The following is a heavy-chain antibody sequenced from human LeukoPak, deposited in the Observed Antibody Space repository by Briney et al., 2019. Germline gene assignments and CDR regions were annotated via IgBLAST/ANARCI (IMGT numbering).Heavy chain of an antibody. D-gene: IGHD6-13*01. V-gene: IGHV4-59*01. Sequence: SETLSLTCTVSGGSISSYHWSWIRQPPGKGLEWIGYIYYSGSTNYNPSLKSRVTISVDTSKNQFSLKLSSVTAADTAVYYCARELAAGYFAFDIWGQGTMVTVSS. J-gene: IGHJ3*02. CDR1: GGSISSYH. CDR3: ARELAAGYFAFDI. CDR2: IYYSGST.